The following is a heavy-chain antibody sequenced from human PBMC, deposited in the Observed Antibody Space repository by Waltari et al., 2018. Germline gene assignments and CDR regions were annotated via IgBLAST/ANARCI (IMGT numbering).Heavy chain of an antibody. CDR3: ARFEGLGGYFDL. D-gene: IGHD2-15*01. CDR1: GFTFSTYE. V-gene: IGHV3-48*03. CDR2: IAGSVSTI. Sequence: EVQLVESGGGLVQPGGSLRLSCRASGFTFSTYEMTWVRQAPGKGLEWVSYIAGSVSTIYYADSVKGRFTISRDNAKNSLYLQMNSLKAEDTAVYYCARFEGLGGYFDLWGRGTLVTVPS. J-gene: IGHJ2*01.